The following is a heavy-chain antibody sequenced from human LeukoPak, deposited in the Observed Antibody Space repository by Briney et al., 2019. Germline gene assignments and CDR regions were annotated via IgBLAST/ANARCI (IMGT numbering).Heavy chain of an antibody. D-gene: IGHD5-12*01. J-gene: IGHJ4*02. CDR1: GFAFNTYA. V-gene: IGHV3-23*01. Sequence: GGSLRLSCAASGFAFNTYAMSWVRQAPGKGLEWVSVISGSGDSIFYADSVKGRFTISRDNSKNTLYLQMNSLRTEDTAVYYCARPYGGYVDYYFDYWGQGTLVTVSS. CDR3: ARPYGGYVDYYFDY. CDR2: ISGSGDSI.